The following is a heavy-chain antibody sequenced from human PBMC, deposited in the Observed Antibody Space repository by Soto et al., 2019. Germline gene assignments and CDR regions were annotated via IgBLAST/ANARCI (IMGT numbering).Heavy chain of an antibody. V-gene: IGHV4-4*07. D-gene: IGHD3-3*01. J-gene: IGHJ5*02. CDR2: VYSSGGT. CDR1: GGSMSSYY. Sequence: SETLSLTCSVSGGSMSSYYWTWIRQPAEKGLEWIGRVYSSGGTHYNSSLKSRVTISLDTSKNQFSLRLISVTAADTAVYYCARGQRFSDWFDPWGQGTLVTVSS. CDR3: ARGQRFSDWFDP.